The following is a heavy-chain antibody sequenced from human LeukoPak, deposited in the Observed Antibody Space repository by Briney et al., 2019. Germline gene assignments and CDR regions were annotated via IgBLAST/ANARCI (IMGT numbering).Heavy chain of an antibody. CDR1: GGSISSYY. V-gene: IGHV4-59*01. Sequence: SETLSLTCTVSGGSISSYYWSWIRQPPGKGLEGIGYIYYSVDYSGSTNYNPPLKSLVTISVDTSKHQFSLKLTSVTAADTAVYYCARVGLDSHYYMDVWGKGTTVTVSS. CDR2: IYYSVDYSGST. J-gene: IGHJ6*03. D-gene: IGHD3-16*01. CDR3: ARVGLDSHYYMDV.